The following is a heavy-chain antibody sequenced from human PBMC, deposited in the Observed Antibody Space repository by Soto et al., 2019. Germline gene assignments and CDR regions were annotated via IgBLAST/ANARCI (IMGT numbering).Heavy chain of an antibody. CDR1: GFTVSSNY. V-gene: IGHV3-66*01. D-gene: IGHD3-10*01. CDR3: ARDLPYGSGSSLVY. CDR2: IYSGGST. Sequence: EVPLVESGGGLVQPGGSLRLSCAASGFTVSSNYMSWVRQAPGKGLEWVSVIYSGGSTYYADSVKGRFTISRDNSKNTLYLQMNSLRAEDTAVYYCARDLPYGSGSSLVYWGQGTLVTVSS. J-gene: IGHJ4*02.